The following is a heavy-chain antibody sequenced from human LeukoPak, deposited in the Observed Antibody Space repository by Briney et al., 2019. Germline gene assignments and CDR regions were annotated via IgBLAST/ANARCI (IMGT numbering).Heavy chain of an antibody. CDR2: ISSSSSYT. D-gene: IGHD3-16*02. V-gene: IGHV3-21*05. CDR3: ARWGVDDYVWGSYRYTVGYYFDY. J-gene: IGHJ4*02. CDR1: GFTFTSYS. Sequence: PGGSLRPSSAASGFTFTSYSMNWVRQAPGKGLEWVSYISSSSSYTNYADSVKGRFTISRDNAKNSLYLQMNSLRAEDTAVYYCARWGVDDYVWGSYRYTVGYYFDYWGAGTLVTVSS.